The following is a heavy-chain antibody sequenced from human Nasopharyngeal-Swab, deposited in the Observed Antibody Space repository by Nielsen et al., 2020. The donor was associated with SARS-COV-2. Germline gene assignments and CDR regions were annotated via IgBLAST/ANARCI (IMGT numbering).Heavy chain of an antibody. Sequence: GGSLRLSCAVSGFTFDDYAMHWVRQAPGTGLEWVSGISWNSGSIGYADSVKGRFTISRDNAKNSLYLQMNSLRAEDTALYYCAKDQGWAVAFDYWGQGTLVTVSS. V-gene: IGHV3-9*01. CDR1: GFTFDDYA. CDR3: AKDQGWAVAFDY. J-gene: IGHJ4*02. CDR2: ISWNSGSI. D-gene: IGHD6-19*01.